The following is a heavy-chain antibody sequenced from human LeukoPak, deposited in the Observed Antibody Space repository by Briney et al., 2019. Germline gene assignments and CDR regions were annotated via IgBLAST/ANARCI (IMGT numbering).Heavy chain of an antibody. CDR3: ARHGGIGPVGATFYWSDP. J-gene: IGHJ5*02. Sequence: PSETLSLTCAVYGGSFSGYYWSWIRQPPGKGLEWIGEINHSGSTNYNPSLKSRVTISVDTSKNQFSLKLSSVTAADTAVYYCARHGGIGPVGATFYWSDPWGQGPLVTVPS. CDR1: GGSFSGYY. V-gene: IGHV4-34*01. CDR2: INHSGST. D-gene: IGHD1-26*01.